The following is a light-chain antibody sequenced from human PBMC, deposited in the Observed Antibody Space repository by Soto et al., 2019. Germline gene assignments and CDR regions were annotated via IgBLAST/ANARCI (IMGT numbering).Light chain of an antibody. CDR2: GAS. CDR3: QQYNTWPPFPWP. J-gene: IGKJ1*01. Sequence: EIVMTQSPATLSVSPGERATLSCRASQSVSSNLAWYQQKPGQAPRLLIYGASTRATGIPARFSGSGSGTEFTLTISSLQSEDFAVYYCQQYNTWPPFPWPFGQGTKVEIK. V-gene: IGKV3-15*01. CDR1: QSVSSN.